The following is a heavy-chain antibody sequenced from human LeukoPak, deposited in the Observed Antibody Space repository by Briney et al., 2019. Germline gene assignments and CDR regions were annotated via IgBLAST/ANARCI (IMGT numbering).Heavy chain of an antibody. J-gene: IGHJ3*02. Sequence: GASVKVSCKASGYTFTSYGISWVRQAPGQGLEWMGWTNPNSGGTNYAQKFQGRVTMTRDTSISTAYMGLSRLRSDDTAVYYCASELGEDAFDIWGQGTMVTVSS. CDR2: TNPNSGGT. V-gene: IGHV1-2*02. D-gene: IGHD3-3*02. CDR1: GYTFTSYG. CDR3: ASELGEDAFDI.